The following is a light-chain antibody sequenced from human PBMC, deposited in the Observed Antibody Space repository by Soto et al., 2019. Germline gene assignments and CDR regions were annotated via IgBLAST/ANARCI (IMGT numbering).Light chain of an antibody. V-gene: IGKV3-11*01. CDR3: QQRSNWPPT. CDR2: DAS. J-gene: IGKJ1*01. Sequence: EIVVTQSPVTLSVSPGERATLSCRASQSVSSYLAWYQQKPGQAPRLLIYDASNRATGIPARFSGSGSGTDFTLTISSLEPEDFAVYYCQQRSNWPPTFGQGTKVDIK. CDR1: QSVSSY.